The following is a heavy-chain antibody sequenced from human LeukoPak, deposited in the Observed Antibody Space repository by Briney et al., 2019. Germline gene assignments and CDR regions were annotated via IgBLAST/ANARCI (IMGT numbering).Heavy chain of an antibody. CDR3: ARAKAAAGTGYYFDY. D-gene: IGHD6-13*01. J-gene: IGHJ4*02. CDR1: GYTFTSYY. CDR2: INPSGGST. V-gene: IGHV1-46*01. Sequence: ASVKVSCKASGYTFTSYYMHWVRQATGQGLEWMGIINPSGGSTSYAQKFQGRVTMTRDTSTSTVYMELSSLRSEDTAVYYCARAKAAAGTGYYFDYWGQGTLVTVSS.